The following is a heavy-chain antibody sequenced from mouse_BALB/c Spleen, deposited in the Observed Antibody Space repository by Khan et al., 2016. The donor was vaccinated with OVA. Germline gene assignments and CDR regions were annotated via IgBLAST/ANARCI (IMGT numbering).Heavy chain of an antibody. D-gene: IGHD2-14*01. Sequence: QVQLKQSGAELARPGASVKMSCKASGYTFTSYTTHWIKKRLGQGLVWFGYINPSNGYTNYNQKFKDQATLTTDKSSTTAYLQLSCLTSDDSAAYNCVRDGDYHRNDGGIDYWGQGTRVTVSA. CDR1: GYTFTSYT. CDR3: VRDGDYHRNDGGIDY. V-gene: IGHV1-4*01. CDR2: INPSNGYT. J-gene: IGHJ3*01.